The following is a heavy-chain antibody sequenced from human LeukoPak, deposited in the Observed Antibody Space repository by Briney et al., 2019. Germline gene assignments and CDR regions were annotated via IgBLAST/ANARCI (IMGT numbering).Heavy chain of an antibody. V-gene: IGHV1-69*05. CDR1: GGVFTTYA. Sequence: SVKVSCKASGGVFTTYAISWVRQAPGQGLEWMGGIIPILGTANYAENFQGRVTITTDEITSTAYMELRSLRSEDTAVYYCASPDASMVSAFDYWGQGTLVTVSS. CDR2: IIPILGTA. D-gene: IGHD5-18*01. CDR3: ASPDASMVSAFDY. J-gene: IGHJ4*02.